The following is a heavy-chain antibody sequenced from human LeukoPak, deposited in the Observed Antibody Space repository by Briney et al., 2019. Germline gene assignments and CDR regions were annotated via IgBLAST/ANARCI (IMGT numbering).Heavy chain of an antibody. Sequence: GGSLRLSCAASGFTFSSYRMHWVRQAPGKGLKWVAFIRYDGSNKYYADSVKGRFTISRDNSKNTLYLQMNSLRAEDTALYYCAKVGSGSTIDYWGQGTLVTVSS. J-gene: IGHJ4*02. CDR2: IRYDGSNK. D-gene: IGHD1-26*01. V-gene: IGHV3-30*02. CDR1: GFTFSSYR. CDR3: AKVGSGSTIDY.